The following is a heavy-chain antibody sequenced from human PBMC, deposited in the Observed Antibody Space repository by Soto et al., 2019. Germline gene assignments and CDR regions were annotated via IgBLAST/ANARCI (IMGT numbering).Heavy chain of an antibody. CDR2: INPSGGST. Sequence: GASVKVSCKASGYTFTSYYMHWVRQAPGQGLEWMGIINPSGGSTSYAQKFQGRVTMTRDTSTSTVYMELNSLRAEDTAVYYCAKSVSPEYHYYYYYGMDVWGQGTTVTVSS. J-gene: IGHJ6*02. CDR1: GYTFTSYY. D-gene: IGHD2-2*02. V-gene: IGHV1-46*01. CDR3: AKSVSPEYHYYYYYGMDV.